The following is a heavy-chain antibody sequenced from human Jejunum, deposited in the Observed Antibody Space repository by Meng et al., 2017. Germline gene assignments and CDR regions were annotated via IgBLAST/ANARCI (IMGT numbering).Heavy chain of an antibody. CDR3: ARGHQVDP. Sequence: QVQLQESGPGLVKPSQTLSLTCTVSGGSISGGDYHWSWIRQPPGKGLEWIGYIYHSGSTDYNPSLKSRVTISVDTSKNQFSLKLSSVTAADTAVYYCARGHQVDPWGPGTLVTVSS. CDR1: GGSISGGDYH. CDR2: IYHSGST. V-gene: IGHV4-30-4*01. D-gene: IGHD2-2*01. J-gene: IGHJ5*02.